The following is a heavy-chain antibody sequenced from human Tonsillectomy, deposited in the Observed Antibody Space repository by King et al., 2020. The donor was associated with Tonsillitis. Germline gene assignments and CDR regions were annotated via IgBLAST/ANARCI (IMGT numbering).Heavy chain of an antibody. CDR3: ARGFGKSEYQLPRAFDI. V-gene: IGHV4-4*02. CDR2: IYHSGST. CDR1: GGSISSSNW. Sequence: QLQESGPGLVKPSGTLSLTCAVSGGSISSSNWWSWVRQPPGKGLEWIGEIYHSGSTNYNRSLKSRVTISVDKSKNQFSLKLGSVTAADTAVYYCARGFGKSEYQLPRAFDIWGQGTMVTVSS. J-gene: IGHJ3*02. D-gene: IGHD2-2*01.